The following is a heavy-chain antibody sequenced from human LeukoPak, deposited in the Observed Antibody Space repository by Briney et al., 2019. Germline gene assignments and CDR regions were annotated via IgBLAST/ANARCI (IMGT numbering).Heavy chain of an antibody. CDR3: AIASRSSWVHQSKHFDY. Sequence: SGTLSLTCAVSGGSISSSNWWSWVRQPPGKGLEWIGEIYHSGSTNYNPSLKSRVTISVDKSKNQFSLKLSSVTAADTAVYYCAIASRSSWVHQSKHFDYWGQGTLVTVSS. CDR2: IYHSGST. CDR1: GGSISSSNW. J-gene: IGHJ4*02. D-gene: IGHD6-13*01. V-gene: IGHV4-4*02.